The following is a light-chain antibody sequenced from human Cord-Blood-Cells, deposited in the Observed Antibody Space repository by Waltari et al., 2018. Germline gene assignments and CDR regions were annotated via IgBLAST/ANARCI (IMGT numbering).Light chain of an antibody. CDR2: DVS. J-gene: IGLJ1*01. CDR3: SSYTSSSTYV. CDR1: SNDVGGYNY. Sequence: QYALTPPASVSRSPGPWITIPCTGSSNDVGGYNYVSWYQQHPGKAPKLMIYDVSNRPSGVSNRFSGSKSGNTASLTISGLQAEDEADYYCSSYTSSSTYVFGTGTKVTVL. V-gene: IGLV2-14*01.